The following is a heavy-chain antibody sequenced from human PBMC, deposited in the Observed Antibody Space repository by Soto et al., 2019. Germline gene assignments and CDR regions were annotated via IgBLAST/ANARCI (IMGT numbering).Heavy chain of an antibody. CDR2: IYYSGST. CDR1: GGSISSGAYY. Sequence: PSETLSLTCTVSGGSISSGAYYWNWIRQHPGKGLEWIGYIYYSGSTYYNPSLKSRVTISVDTSKNQFSLKLSSVTAADTAVYYCARDGVDMATLNWYFDLWGRGTLVT. D-gene: IGHD5-12*01. CDR3: ARDGVDMATLNWYFDL. J-gene: IGHJ2*01. V-gene: IGHV4-31*03.